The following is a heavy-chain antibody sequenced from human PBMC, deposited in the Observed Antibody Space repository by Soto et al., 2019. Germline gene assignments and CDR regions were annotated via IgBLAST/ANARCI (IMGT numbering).Heavy chain of an antibody. V-gene: IGHV3-23*01. CDR1: GFTFSSYA. CDR3: AKGGDGDYFFDY. D-gene: IGHD4-17*01. Sequence: EVQLLESGGGLVQPGGSLRLSCAASGFTFSSYAMSWVRQAPGKGLEWVSAISGSGGSTYYADSVKGRFTTSRDNSKNTLYLQMNSLRAEDTAVYYCAKGGDGDYFFDYWGQGTLVTVSS. CDR2: ISGSGGST. J-gene: IGHJ4*02.